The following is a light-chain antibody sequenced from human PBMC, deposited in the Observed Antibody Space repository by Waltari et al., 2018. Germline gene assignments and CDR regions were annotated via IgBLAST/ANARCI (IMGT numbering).Light chain of an antibody. CDR2: GKN. J-gene: IGLJ1*01. CDR1: RLRYYY. Sequence: SSELTQDPVVSVALGQPVRITCQGDRLRYYYSNSYHQKPGHAPVLVMYGKNNRPSGIPDRFSGSYSGTTASLIITGAQAEDEGDYYCNSRDSRGHPLVFGTGTKVTVL. V-gene: IGLV3-19*01. CDR3: NSRDSRGHPLV.